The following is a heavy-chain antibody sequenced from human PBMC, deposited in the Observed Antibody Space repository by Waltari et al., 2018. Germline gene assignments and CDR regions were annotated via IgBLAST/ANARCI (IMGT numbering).Heavy chain of an antibody. CDR1: GFIFSSYT. Sequence: EVQLLESGGGLVQPGGSLRLSCAASGFIFSSYTMNWVRQAPGKGLELVSMFHGGVDTDYADSVRGRFIISRDNSRNMLYLQMNSLRPEDTAVYYCAKGFDRASFDSWGPGALVIVSS. CDR3: AKGFDRASFDS. J-gene: IGHJ4*02. CDR2: MFHGGVDT. D-gene: IGHD3-22*01. V-gene: IGHV3-23*03.